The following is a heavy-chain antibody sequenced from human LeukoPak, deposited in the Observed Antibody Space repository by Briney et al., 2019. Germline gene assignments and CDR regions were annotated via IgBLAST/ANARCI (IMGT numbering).Heavy chain of an antibody. CDR1: GYTFTSYY. Sequence: GASVKVSCKASGYTFTSYYMHWVRQAPGQGLEWMGIINPSGGSTSYAQKFQGRVTMTRDMSTSTVYMELSSLRSEDTAVYYCARDDGRYFDRLGHDAFDIWGQGTLVTVSS. D-gene: IGHD3-9*01. CDR3: ARDDGRYFDRLGHDAFDI. J-gene: IGHJ3*02. CDR2: INPSGGST. V-gene: IGHV1-46*01.